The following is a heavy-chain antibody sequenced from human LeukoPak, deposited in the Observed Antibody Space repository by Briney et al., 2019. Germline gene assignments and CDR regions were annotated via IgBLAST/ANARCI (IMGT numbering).Heavy chain of an antibody. D-gene: IGHD3-22*01. V-gene: IGHV4-34*01. CDR1: GGSFSGYY. CDR2: INHSGST. Sequence: SETLSLTGAVYGGSFSGYYWSWIRQPPGKGLEWIGEINHSGSTNYNPSLKSRVTISVDTSKNQFSLKLSSVTAADTAVYYCARKSYYDSSGYDYWGQGTLVTVSS. J-gene: IGHJ4*02. CDR3: ARKSYYDSSGYDY.